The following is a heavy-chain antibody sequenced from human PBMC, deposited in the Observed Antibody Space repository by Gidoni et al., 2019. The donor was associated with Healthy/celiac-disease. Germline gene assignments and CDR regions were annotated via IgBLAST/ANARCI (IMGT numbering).Heavy chain of an antibody. J-gene: IGHJ6*04. V-gene: IGHV4-34*01. CDR1: GGSFSGYY. CDR2: INHSGST. Sequence: QVQLQQWGAGLLKPSETLSLTCAVYGGSFSGYYWSWIRQPPGKGLEWIGEINHSGSTNYNPSLKSRVTISVDTSKNQFSLKLSSVTAADTAVYYCARGTGMDVWGKGTTVTVSS. CDR3: ARGTGMDV.